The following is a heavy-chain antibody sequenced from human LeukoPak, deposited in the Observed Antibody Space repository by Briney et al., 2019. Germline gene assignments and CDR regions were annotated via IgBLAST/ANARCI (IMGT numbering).Heavy chain of an antibody. Sequence: PSETLSLTCTVSGGSISSSSYYWGWIRQPPGKGLEWIGSIYYSGSTYYNPSLKSRVTISVDTSKNQFSLKLSSVTAADTAVYYCARQVPARLWGQGTLVTVSS. CDR2: IYYSGST. V-gene: IGHV4-39*01. CDR1: GGSISSSSYY. J-gene: IGHJ4*02. CDR3: ARQVPARL.